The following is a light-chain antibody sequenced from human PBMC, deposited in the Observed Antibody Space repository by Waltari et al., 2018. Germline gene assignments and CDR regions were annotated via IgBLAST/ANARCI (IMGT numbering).Light chain of an antibody. V-gene: IGLV2-14*03. CDR3: SSYTSSNTYV. CDR1: SSDVGGSNY. J-gene: IGLJ1*01. CDR2: DVS. Sequence: QSALTQPASVSGSPGQSITLSCTGTSSDVGGSNYVSWYQQQPGKAPKPRIYDVSDRPSGVSNRFSGSKSGNTASLTISGLQAEDEADYYCSSYTSSNTYVFGTGTKVTVL.